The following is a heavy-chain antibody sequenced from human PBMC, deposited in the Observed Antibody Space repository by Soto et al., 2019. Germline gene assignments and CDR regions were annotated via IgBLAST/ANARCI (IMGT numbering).Heavy chain of an antibody. J-gene: IGHJ5*02. CDR1: GGSIRSSSYY. D-gene: IGHD3-22*01. Sequence: PSETLSLTCTASGGSIRSSSYYWGWIRQPPGKGLEWIGTIYYSGSTYYNPSLKSRLTISVDTSKNQFSLKLSSVTAADTAVYYCARGEPNYYDSSGYYSNWFDPWGQGT. CDR3: ARGEPNYYDSSGYYSNWFDP. V-gene: IGHV4-39*01. CDR2: IYYSGST.